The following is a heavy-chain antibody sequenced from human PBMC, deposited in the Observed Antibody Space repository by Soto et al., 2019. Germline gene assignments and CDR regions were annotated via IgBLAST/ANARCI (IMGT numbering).Heavy chain of an antibody. J-gene: IGHJ4*01. CDR3: ARGSVAAAGTDFDY. V-gene: IGHV4-39*01. CDR1: GGSISSTHYY. Sequence: SETLSLTCTVSGGSISSTHYYWGWIRQPPGKGLEWIGNIYFRGSTYYSPSLKSRVTMSVDPSKNQFSLKLSSVTAADTAIYYCARGSVAAAGTDFDYWGQGTLVTHSS. D-gene: IGHD6-13*01. CDR2: IYFRGST.